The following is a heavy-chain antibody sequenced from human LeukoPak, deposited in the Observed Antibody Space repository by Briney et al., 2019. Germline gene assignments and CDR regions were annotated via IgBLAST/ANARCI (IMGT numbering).Heavy chain of an antibody. V-gene: IGHV5-51*01. CDR3: ARRAMGLYYFDY. Sequence: GESLKISFKGSGYGFTSYWIGWVRPMPGKGVGWMGIIYPGDSDTRYSPSFQGQVTISADKSISTAYLQWSSLKASDTAMYYCARRAMGLYYFDYWGQGTLVTVSS. J-gene: IGHJ4*02. D-gene: IGHD5-18*01. CDR2: IYPGDSDT. CDR1: GYGFTSYW.